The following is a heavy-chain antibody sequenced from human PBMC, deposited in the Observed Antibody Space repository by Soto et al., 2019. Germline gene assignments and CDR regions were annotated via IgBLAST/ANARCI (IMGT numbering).Heavy chain of an antibody. CDR1: GFSLSTSGVA. CDR2: IYWDDDK. Sequence: QITLKESGPTLVKPTQTLTLTCTFSGFSLSTSGVAVGWIRQPPGKALEWLALIYWDDDKRYSPSLKSRLTITKDTHKNQVVLTMTNMDPVDTATYYCAHRRGYYGSGSYSGMFWFDPWGQGTLVTVSS. J-gene: IGHJ5*02. V-gene: IGHV2-5*02. CDR3: AHRRGYYGSGSYSGMFWFDP. D-gene: IGHD3-10*01.